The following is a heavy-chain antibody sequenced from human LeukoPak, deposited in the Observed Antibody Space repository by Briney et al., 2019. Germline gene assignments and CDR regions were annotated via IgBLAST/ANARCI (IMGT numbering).Heavy chain of an antibody. CDR3: ARIKYYGSGSYYTFDY. Sequence: SGPTLVNPTQTVTLTCTFSGFSLSTSGVGVGWIRQPPGKALEWLSLIYWNDDKRYRPSLKTRLTISKDTSKNQVVLTMTNMDPVDTATYYCARIKYYGSGSYYTFDYWGQGTLVTVSS. CDR2: IYWNDDK. D-gene: IGHD3-10*01. V-gene: IGHV2-5*01. J-gene: IGHJ4*02. CDR1: GFSLSTSGVG.